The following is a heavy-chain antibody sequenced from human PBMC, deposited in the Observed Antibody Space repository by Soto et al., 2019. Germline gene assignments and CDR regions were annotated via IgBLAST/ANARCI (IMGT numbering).Heavy chain of an antibody. CDR2: ISACNGNT. CDR1: GYTFTSYG. Sequence: ASVKVSCKASGYTFTSYGISWVRQAPGQGLEWMGWISACNGNTNYAQKLQGRVTMTTDTSTSTAYMELRSLRSDDTAVYYCARDGQLLKFYYYYGMDVWGQGTTVTVSS. CDR3: ARDGQLLKFYYYYGMDV. J-gene: IGHJ6*02. V-gene: IGHV1-18*01. D-gene: IGHD6-13*01.